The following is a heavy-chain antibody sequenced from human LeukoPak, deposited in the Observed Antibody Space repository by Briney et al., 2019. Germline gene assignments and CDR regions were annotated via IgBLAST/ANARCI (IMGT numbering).Heavy chain of an antibody. CDR2: ISSSSSYI. D-gene: IGHD5-12*01. V-gene: IGHV3-21*01. J-gene: IGHJ6*03. CDR3: ASWDGYDSTLTYYYMDV. CDR1: GFTFSSYS. Sequence: PGGSLRLSCAASGFTFSSYSMNWVRQAPGKGLEWVSSISSSSSYIYYADSVKGRFTISRDNAKNSLYLQMNSLRAEDTAVYYCASWDGYDSTLTYYYMDVWGKGTTVTVSS.